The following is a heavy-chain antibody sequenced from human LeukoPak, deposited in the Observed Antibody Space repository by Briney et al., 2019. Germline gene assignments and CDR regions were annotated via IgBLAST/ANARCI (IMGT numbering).Heavy chain of an antibody. J-gene: IGHJ4*02. CDR2: IIPIFGTA. D-gene: IGHD3-9*01. Sequence: SVKVSCKASGGTFSSYAISWVRQAPGQGLEWMGGIIPIFGTANYAQKFQGRVTITADESTSTAYMELSSLKSEDTAVYYCARGGYDILTGYPRPNYFDYWGQGTLVTVSS. CDR3: ARGGYDILTGYPRPNYFDY. V-gene: IGHV1-69*13. CDR1: GGTFSSYA.